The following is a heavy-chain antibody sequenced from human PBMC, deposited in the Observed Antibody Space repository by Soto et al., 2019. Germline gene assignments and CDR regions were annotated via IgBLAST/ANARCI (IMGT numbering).Heavy chain of an antibody. D-gene: IGHD6-13*01. CDR1: GGTFSSYT. Sequence: ASVKVSCKASGGTFSSYTISWVRQAPGQGLEWMGRIIPILGIANYAQKFQGRVTITADKSTSTAYMELSSLRSEDTAVYYCARGLEGFGSSWYFLGYYWGQGTLVTVSS. V-gene: IGHV1-69*02. CDR3: ARGLEGFGSSWYFLGYY. CDR2: IIPILGIA. J-gene: IGHJ4*02.